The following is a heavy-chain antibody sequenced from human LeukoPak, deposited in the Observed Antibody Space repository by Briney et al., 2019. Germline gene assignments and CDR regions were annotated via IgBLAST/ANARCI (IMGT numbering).Heavy chain of an antibody. CDR2: ISGSSSTI. J-gene: IGHJ4*02. Sequence: GGSLRLSCAAFGFTFSSYSINWVRQAPGKGLEWVSYISGSSSTIYYPDSVKGRFTISRDNAKNSLYLQMNSLRAEDTAVYYCARDWSGRYSGHYFDYWGQGTLVTVSS. V-gene: IGHV3-48*04. CDR3: ARDWSGRYSGHYFDY. D-gene: IGHD1-26*01. CDR1: GFTFSSYS.